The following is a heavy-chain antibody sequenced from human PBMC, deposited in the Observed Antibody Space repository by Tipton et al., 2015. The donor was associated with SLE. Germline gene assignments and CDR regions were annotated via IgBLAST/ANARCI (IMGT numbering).Heavy chain of an antibody. CDR3: ARDQDSGSYRGQNAFDI. Sequence: TLSLTCTVSGGSISSYYWSWIRQPPGKGLEWIGNIYYSGSTNYNPSLKSRVTISVDTSKNQFSLKLSSVTAAYTAVYYCARDQDSGSYRGQNAFDIWGQGTMVPVSS. J-gene: IGHJ3*02. V-gene: IGHV4-59*01. CDR1: GGSISSYY. CDR2: IYYSGST. D-gene: IGHD1-26*01.